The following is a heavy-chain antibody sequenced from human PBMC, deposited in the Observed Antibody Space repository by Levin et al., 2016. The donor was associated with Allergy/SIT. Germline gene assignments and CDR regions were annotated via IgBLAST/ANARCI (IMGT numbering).Heavy chain of an antibody. Sequence: SETLSLTCTVSGGSISSYYWSWIRQPPGKGLEWIGYIYYSGSTYYNPSLKSRVTISVDTSKNQFSLKLSSVTAADTAVYYCARVRRSYGTEGMDVWGQGTTVTVSS. J-gene: IGHJ6*02. V-gene: IGHV4-59*12. CDR2: IYYSGST. CDR1: GGSISSYY. CDR3: ARVRRSYGTEGMDV. D-gene: IGHD5-18*01.